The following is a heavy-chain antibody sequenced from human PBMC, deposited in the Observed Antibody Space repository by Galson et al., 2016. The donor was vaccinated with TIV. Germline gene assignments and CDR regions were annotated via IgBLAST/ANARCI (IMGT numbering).Heavy chain of an antibody. Sequence: QSGAEVKEPGESLKISCKGSGYRFSNYWIAWVRQMPGKGLEWMGVIYPVDSDTRYSPSFQGQVTISADKSISTAYLQWNSLEDSDSAIYYCARERDSGYAYYFDFWGQGTLVTVSS. V-gene: IGHV5-51*03. CDR2: IYPVDSDT. J-gene: IGHJ4*02. CDR3: ARERDSGYAYYFDF. CDR1: GYRFSNYW. D-gene: IGHD5-12*01.